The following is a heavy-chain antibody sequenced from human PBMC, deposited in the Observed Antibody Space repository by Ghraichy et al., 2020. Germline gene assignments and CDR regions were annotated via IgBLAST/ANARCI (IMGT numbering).Heavy chain of an antibody. CDR3: AKDREDSGWYGGGYYCYYDGMDV. CDR2: ISYDGSNK. V-gene: IGHV3-30*18. CDR1: GFTFSSYC. Sequence: GGSLRLSCAASGFTFSSYCMHWVRRAPGKGLEWVALISYDGSNKYYADSVKGRFTISRDNSKNTMYLHMNSLGAEDKAVYYCAKDREDSGWYGGGYYCYYDGMDVWGQGTTVTVSS. D-gene: IGHD6-19*01. J-gene: IGHJ6*02.